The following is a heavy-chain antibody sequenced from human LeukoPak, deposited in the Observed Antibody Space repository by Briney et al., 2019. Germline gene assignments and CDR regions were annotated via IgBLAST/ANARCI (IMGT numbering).Heavy chain of an antibody. CDR3: AREGRRYYDSRPMVY. V-gene: IGHV1-2*06. CDR2: INPNSGGT. CDR1: GYTFTGYY. Sequence: ASVKVSCKASGYTFTGYYMHWMRQAPGQGLEWMGRINPNSGGTNYAQKFQGRVTMTRDTSISTAYMELSRLRSDDTAVYYCAREGRRYYDSRPMVYWGQGTLVTVSS. J-gene: IGHJ4*02. D-gene: IGHD3-22*01.